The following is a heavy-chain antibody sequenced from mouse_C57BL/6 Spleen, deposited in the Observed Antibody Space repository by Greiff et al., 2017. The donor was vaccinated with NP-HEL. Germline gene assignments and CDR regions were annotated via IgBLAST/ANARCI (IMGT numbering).Heavy chain of an antibody. CDR1: GYTFTDYY. D-gene: IGHD1-1*02. V-gene: IGHV1-76*01. Sequence: QVQLQQSGAELVRPGASVKLSCKASGYTFTDYYINWVKQRPGQGLEWIARIYPGSGNTYYNEKFKGKATLTAEKSSSTAYMQLSSLTSEDSAVYFCARGSYVGGAMDYWGQGTSVTVSS. CDR3: ARGSYVGGAMDY. CDR2: IYPGSGNT. J-gene: IGHJ4*01.